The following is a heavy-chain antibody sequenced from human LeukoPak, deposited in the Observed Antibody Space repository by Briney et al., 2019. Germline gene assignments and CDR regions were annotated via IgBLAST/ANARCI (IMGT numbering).Heavy chain of an antibody. Sequence: PGGSLRLSCAASGFTFSSYSMNWVRQAPGKGREWVSSISSSSSYIYYADSVKGRFTISRDNAKNSLYLQMNSLRAEDTAVYYCARAREWCSSTSCYDDAFDIWGQGTMVTVSS. CDR1: GFTFSSYS. V-gene: IGHV3-21*01. CDR3: ARAREWCSSTSCYDDAFDI. J-gene: IGHJ3*02. CDR2: ISSSSSYI. D-gene: IGHD2-2*01.